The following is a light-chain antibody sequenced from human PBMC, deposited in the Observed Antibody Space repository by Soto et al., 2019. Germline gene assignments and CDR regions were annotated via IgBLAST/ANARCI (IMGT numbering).Light chain of an antibody. Sequence: QSSLTQPPGVSAAPGQRFTIACTGSMSNIRAGYDVHWYQQRPGTAPKLLIFGNINRPSGVPARFSGSKSGTSASLAITGLQAEDEGDYYCQSYDSTLSARSGFGTGTKVTVL. CDR2: GNI. CDR1: MSNIRAGYD. V-gene: IGLV1-40*01. J-gene: IGLJ1*01. CDR3: QSYDSTLSARSG.